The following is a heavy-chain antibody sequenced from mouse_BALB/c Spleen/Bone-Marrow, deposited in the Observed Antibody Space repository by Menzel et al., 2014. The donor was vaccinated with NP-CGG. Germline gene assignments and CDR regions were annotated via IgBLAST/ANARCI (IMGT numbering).Heavy chain of an antibody. Sequence: VQVVESGAELVRPGTSVKVSCKASGYAFTNYLIEWVKLRPVQGLEWIGVINPGSGGANYNAKFKGKATLTADKSSSTAYMQLSSLTSDDSAVYFCAREWTARAVDYWGQGTTLTVSS. CDR3: AREWTARAVDY. D-gene: IGHD3-2*01. CDR2: INPGSGGA. CDR1: GYAFTNYL. J-gene: IGHJ2*01. V-gene: IGHV1-54*01.